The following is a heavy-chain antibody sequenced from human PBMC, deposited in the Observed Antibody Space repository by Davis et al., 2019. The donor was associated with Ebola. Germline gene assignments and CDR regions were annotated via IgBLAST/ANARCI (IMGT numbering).Heavy chain of an antibody. V-gene: IGHV5-10-1*01. Sequence: GESLKISCKGSGYSFTSYWISWVRQMPGKGLEWMGRIDPRDSFTTYSPSFQGHVTISVDRSVNTVYLQWSSLRASDTAIYYCARHGSYYDVLTGYYTPIYDYWGQGALLTVSS. D-gene: IGHD3-9*01. CDR3: ARHGSYYDVLTGYYTPIYDY. CDR2: IDPRDSFT. CDR1: GYSFTSYW. J-gene: IGHJ4*02.